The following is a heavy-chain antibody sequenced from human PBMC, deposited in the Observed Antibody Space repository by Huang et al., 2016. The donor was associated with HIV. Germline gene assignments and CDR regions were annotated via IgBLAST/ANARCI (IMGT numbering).Heavy chain of an antibody. Sequence: QMQLQQRGAGLLKPSETLSLTCGVSGGSFTGNYLTWIGQAPGKGLEWIGEVNDSGATNYNPSRNGRVTISLDKSNRELSLNLRSVTAADTAVYYCARQWTILEWLLGLDVWGQGTTVIVSS. CDR2: VNDSGAT. CDR3: ARQWTILEWLLGLDV. V-gene: IGHV4-34*02. D-gene: IGHD3-3*01. J-gene: IGHJ6*02. CDR1: GGSFTGNY.